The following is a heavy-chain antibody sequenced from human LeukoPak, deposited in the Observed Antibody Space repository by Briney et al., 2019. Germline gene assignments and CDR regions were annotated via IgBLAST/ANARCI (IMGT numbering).Heavy chain of an antibody. V-gene: IGHV4-39*01. J-gene: IGHJ5*02. CDR1: GGSISSSSYY. D-gene: IGHD6-6*01. CDR3: ARVIAARPCNWFDP. CDR2: IYYSGST. Sequence: SETLSLTCTVSGGSISSSSYYWGWIRQPPGKGLEWLGSIYYSGSTYYNPSLKSRVTISVDTSKNQFSLKLSSVTAADTAVYYCARVIAARPCNWFDPWGQGTLVTVSS.